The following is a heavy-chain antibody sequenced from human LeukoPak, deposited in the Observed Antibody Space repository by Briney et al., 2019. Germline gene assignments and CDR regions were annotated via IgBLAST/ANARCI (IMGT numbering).Heavy chain of an antibody. CDR1: GFTFNTYG. Sequence: GGSLRLSCAASGFTFNTYGVSWVRQAPGKGLEWVSVISGSGDTTYYADSVKGRFTISKDNSKNTLYLQMNSLRAEDTAVYYCAREWSSSWHDAFDIWGQGTMVTVSS. V-gene: IGHV3-23*01. CDR2: ISGSGDTT. J-gene: IGHJ3*02. CDR3: AREWSSSWHDAFDI. D-gene: IGHD6-13*01.